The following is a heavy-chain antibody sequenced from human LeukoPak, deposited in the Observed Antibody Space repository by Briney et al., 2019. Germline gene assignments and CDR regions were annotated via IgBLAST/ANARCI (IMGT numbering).Heavy chain of an antibody. CDR1: GGSISGYL. J-gene: IGHJ6*03. Sequence: SETLSLTCMVSGGSISGYLWSWIRQPPGKGLEWVGYIHYGGSSNYNPSLKSRVTMSADTSKNQFSLKLSSVTAADTAVYYCAGVPRSYYYYDYMDVWGKGTTVIVSS. V-gene: IGHV4-59*01. CDR3: AGVPRSYYYYDYMDV. CDR2: IHYGGSS.